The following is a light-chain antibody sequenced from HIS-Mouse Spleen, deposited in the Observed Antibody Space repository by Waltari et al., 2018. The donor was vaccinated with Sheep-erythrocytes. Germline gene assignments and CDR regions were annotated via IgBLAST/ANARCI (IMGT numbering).Light chain of an antibody. CDR2: QDS. V-gene: IGLV3-1*01. Sequence: SYELTQPPSVSVSPGQTAILTGSREKSGDKYACWYQQKPGHSPVLVIYQDSKRPSGIPERFSGSNSGNTATLTISGTQAMDEADYYCQAWDSSTVVFGGGTKLTVL. CDR3: QAWDSSTVV. CDR1: KSGDKY. J-gene: IGLJ2*01.